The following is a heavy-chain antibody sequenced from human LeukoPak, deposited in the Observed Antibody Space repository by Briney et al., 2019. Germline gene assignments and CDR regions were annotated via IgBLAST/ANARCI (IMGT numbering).Heavy chain of an antibody. Sequence: PGGSLRLSCAASGFTFSSYGMHWARQAPGKGLEWVAVISYDGSNKYYADSVKGRFTISRGNSKNTLYLQMNSLRAEDTAVYYCAKGLAAGTGGDYWGQGTLVTVSS. V-gene: IGHV3-30*18. CDR3: AKGLAAGTGGDY. J-gene: IGHJ4*02. D-gene: IGHD6-13*01. CDR2: ISYDGSNK. CDR1: GFTFSSYG.